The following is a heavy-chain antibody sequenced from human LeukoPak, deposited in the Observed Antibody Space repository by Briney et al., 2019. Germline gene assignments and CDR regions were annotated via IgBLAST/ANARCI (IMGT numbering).Heavy chain of an antibody. CDR3: ARERWAAVAGSPARYYYGMDV. CDR2: ISAYNGNT. V-gene: IGHV1-18*01. CDR1: GYTFTSYG. J-gene: IGHJ6*02. Sequence: ASVKVSCKASGYTFTSYGISWVRQAPGQGLEWMGWISAYNGNTNYAQKLQGRVTMTTDTSTSTAYMELRSLRSDDTAVYYCARERWAAVAGSPARYYYGMDVWGQGTTVTVSS. D-gene: IGHD6-19*01.